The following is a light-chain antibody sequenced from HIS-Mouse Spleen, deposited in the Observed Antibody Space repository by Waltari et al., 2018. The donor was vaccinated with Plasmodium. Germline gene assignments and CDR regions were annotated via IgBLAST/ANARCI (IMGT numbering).Light chain of an antibody. V-gene: IGLV2-23*01. J-gene: IGLJ3*02. CDR3: CSYAGSSTNWV. CDR1: SRDVGSYNL. Sequence: QSALTQPASVSGSPGQSITISCTGTSRDVGSYNLVSRYQPHPGQATTTLTYEGSKRPAVVSNRFSGSKSGNTASLTISGLQAEDEADYYCCSYAGSSTNWVFGGGTKLTVL. CDR2: EGS.